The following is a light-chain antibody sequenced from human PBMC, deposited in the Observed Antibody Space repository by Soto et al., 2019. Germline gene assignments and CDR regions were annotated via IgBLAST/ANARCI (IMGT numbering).Light chain of an antibody. Sequence: ELVVTQSPATLSVSPGERVTLSCRTSQDVSSKLAWYQQKAGQAPSLLIYDASTRATGTPARFSGSGSGTEFTLAVSSLQSEDFATYYCQQSYSTLITFGQGTRLEIK. J-gene: IGKJ5*01. CDR2: DAS. V-gene: IGKV3D-15*01. CDR1: QDVSSK. CDR3: QQSYSTLIT.